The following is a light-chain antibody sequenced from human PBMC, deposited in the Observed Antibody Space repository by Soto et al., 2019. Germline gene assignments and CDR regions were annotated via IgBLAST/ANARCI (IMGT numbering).Light chain of an antibody. Sequence: QSALTQPASLSGSPGQSTTISCTGTSSDVGGYNYVSWYQQHPGKAPRLMIYGVSNRPLGVSYRFSGSKSGNTASLTISGLQSEDEADYYCNSYASVNSPVLFGGGTKMTVL. CDR3: NSYASVNSPVL. J-gene: IGLJ2*01. CDR2: GVS. CDR1: SSDVGGYNY. V-gene: IGLV2-14*03.